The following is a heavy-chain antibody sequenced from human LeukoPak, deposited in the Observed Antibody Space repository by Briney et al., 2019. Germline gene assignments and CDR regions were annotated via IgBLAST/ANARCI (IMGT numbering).Heavy chain of an antibody. CDR3: ARRGPYCSSTSCLYFDY. CDR1: GFTFSSYS. J-gene: IGHJ4*02. CDR2: ISSSSSTI. Sequence: GRSLRLSCAASGFTFSSYSMNWVRQAPGKGLEWVSYISSSSSTIYYADSVKGRFTISRDNAKNSLYLQMNSLRAEDTAVYYCARRGPYCSSTSCLYFDYWGQGTLVTVSS. V-gene: IGHV3-48*01. D-gene: IGHD2-2*01.